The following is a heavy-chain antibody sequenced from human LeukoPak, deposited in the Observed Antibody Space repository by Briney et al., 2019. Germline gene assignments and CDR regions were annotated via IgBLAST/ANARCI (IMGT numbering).Heavy chain of an antibody. CDR3: ARALAVDY. V-gene: IGHV3-33*08. J-gene: IGHJ4*02. Sequence: GGSLRLSCAASGFTFSNAWMNWVRQAPGKGLEWVAVIWYDGSNKYYADSVKGRFTISRDNSKNTLYLQMNSLRAEDTAVYYCARALAVDYWGQGTLVTVSS. CDR2: IWYDGSNK. D-gene: IGHD6-13*01. CDR1: GFTFSNAW.